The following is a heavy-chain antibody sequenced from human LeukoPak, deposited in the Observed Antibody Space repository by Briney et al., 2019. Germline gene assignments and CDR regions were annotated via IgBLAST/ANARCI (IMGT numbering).Heavy chain of an antibody. CDR3: ASGTGVGATIFAFDI. CDR1: GGTLSSYA. J-gene: IGHJ3*02. Sequence: SSVKVSCQASGGTLSSYAIRWVRQAPGQGLDWMEWILPIFGTANYAHKLQGRVTITTDESTSTTYMEVSSLRSEDAAVYYCASGTGVGATIFAFDIWGQGTMVTVSS. V-gene: IGHV1-69*05. CDR2: ILPIFGTA. D-gene: IGHD1-26*01.